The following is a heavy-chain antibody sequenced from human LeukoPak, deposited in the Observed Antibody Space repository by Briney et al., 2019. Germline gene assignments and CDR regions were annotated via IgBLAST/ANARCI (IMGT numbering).Heavy chain of an antibody. CDR1: GGTFSSYA. D-gene: IGHD3-22*01. J-gene: IGHJ3*02. Sequence: GSSVKVSCKASGGTFSSYAISWVCQAPGQGLEWMGRIIPIFGIANYAQKFQGRVTITADKSTSTAYMELSSLRSEDTAVYYCARERRPDYYDSSGYYSAAFDIWGQGTMVTVSS. CDR3: ARERRPDYYDSSGYYSAAFDI. V-gene: IGHV1-69*04. CDR2: IIPIFGIA.